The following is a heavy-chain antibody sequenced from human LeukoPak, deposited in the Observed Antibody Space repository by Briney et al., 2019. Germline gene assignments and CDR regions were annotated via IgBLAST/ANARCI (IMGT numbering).Heavy chain of an antibody. J-gene: IGHJ4*02. CDR3: ARAGYSSSWLDY. V-gene: IGHV4-34*01. CDR2: INHSGST. Sequence: PSETLSLTCAVYGGSFRGYYWSWIRQPPGKRLEWIGEINHSGSTNYNPSLKSRVTISVDTSKNQFSLKLSSVTAADTAVYYCARAGYSSSWLDYWGQGTLVTVSS. CDR1: GGSFRGYY. D-gene: IGHD6-13*01.